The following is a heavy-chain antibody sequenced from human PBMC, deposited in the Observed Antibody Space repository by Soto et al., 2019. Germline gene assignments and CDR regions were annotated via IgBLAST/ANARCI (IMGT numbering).Heavy chain of an antibody. Sequence: PSETLSLTCTVSGGSISSSSYYWGWIRQPPGKGLEWIGSIYYSGSTYYNPSLKSRVTISVDTSKNQFSLKLSSVTAADTAVYYCARGVRWNYYYGMDVWGQGTTVTVSS. CDR3: ARGVRWNYYYGMDV. D-gene: IGHD4-17*01. V-gene: IGHV4-39*07. CDR2: IYYSGST. CDR1: GGSISSSSYY. J-gene: IGHJ6*02.